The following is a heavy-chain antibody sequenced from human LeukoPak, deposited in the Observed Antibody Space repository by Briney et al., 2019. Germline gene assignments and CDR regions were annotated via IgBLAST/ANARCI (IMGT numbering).Heavy chain of an antibody. Sequence: PGGSLRLPCAVSGFTSEFTFSDYEMYWVRQAPGKGLEWVSYISSSGSTKYYADSVKGRFTISRDNAKNSLFLQMNSLRAEDTAVYYCATMTVASAFDYWGQGTLVTVSS. D-gene: IGHD6-19*01. CDR2: ISSSGSTK. J-gene: IGHJ4*02. V-gene: IGHV3-48*03. CDR1: GFTSEFTFSDYE. CDR3: ATMTVASAFDY.